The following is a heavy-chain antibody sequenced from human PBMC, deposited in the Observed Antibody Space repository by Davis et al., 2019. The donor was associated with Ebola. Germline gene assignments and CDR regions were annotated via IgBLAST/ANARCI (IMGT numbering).Heavy chain of an antibody. CDR1: GFTFSSYG. Sequence: GGSLRLSCAASGFTFSSYGMHWVRQAPGKGLEWVSSISSDSDYIYYADSAKGRFTISGDNAKSSLYLQMNSLRAEDTAVYYCAKARGPRPPSAWGQGTLVAVSS. V-gene: IGHV3-21*04. CDR3: AKARGPRPPSA. J-gene: IGHJ5*02. CDR2: ISSDSDYI.